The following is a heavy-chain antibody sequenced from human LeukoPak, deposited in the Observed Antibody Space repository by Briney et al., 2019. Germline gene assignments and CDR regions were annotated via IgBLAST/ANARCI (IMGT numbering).Heavy chain of an antibody. CDR2: IHYSGAT. CDR3: AREDPLTAHFDY. CDR1: GVSVNSRY. Sequence: SETLSLTCSVSGVSVNSRYWSWVRQPPEKRLEWIGYIHYSGATNYNPSLKSRVSISIDTPRNQFSLSLSSVTAADTAVYYCAREDPLTAHFDYWGQGTLVTVSS. D-gene: IGHD2-21*02. J-gene: IGHJ4*02. V-gene: IGHV4-59*02.